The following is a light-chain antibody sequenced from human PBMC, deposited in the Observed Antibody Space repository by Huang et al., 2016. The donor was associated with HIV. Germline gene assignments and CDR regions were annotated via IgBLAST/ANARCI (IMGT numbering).Light chain of an antibody. CDR1: QGVSNS. V-gene: IGKV1-NL1*01. CDR2: AAS. Sequence: DIQMTQSQSSLSASVGDRVTITCRASQGVSNSIAWYQQKPGKAPRLLVYAASRLEIGVPSRFSGSGSGTEFTLTISSLQPEDFATYYCHRYYSTPQTFGQGTKVEMK. CDR3: HRYYSTPQT. J-gene: IGKJ1*01.